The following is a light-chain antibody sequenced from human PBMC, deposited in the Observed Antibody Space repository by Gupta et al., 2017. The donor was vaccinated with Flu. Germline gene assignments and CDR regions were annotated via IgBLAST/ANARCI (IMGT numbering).Light chain of an antibody. CDR1: QSVSSRY. CDR2: DAS. V-gene: IGKV3-20*01. J-gene: IGKJ2*03. CDR3: QLYGSSNAYS. Sequence: EVVLTQSPDTLSLSPGERATLSCRASQSVSSRYFAWYQQKPGQAPRLLMYDASTRATGIPDRFSGSGSGPDFTLTISRLEPEDFAVYYCQLYGSSNAYSFGQGTKLEI.